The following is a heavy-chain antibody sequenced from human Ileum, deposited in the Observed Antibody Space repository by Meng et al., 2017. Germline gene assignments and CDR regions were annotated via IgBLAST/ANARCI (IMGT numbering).Heavy chain of an antibody. D-gene: IGHD2-21*01. Sequence: EVRLLESGGGLVQPGGSLRLSCAASGFSFSNYAMDWVRQAPGKGLGWISTIGSTTYYADSVKGRFTVSRDTSKNTLYLQMNSLRAEDAAVYYCARGCNNINCYFRNWGQGTLVTVSS. CDR2: IGSTT. CDR1: GFSFSNYA. V-gene: IGHV3-23*01. CDR3: ARGCNNINCYFRN. J-gene: IGHJ4*02.